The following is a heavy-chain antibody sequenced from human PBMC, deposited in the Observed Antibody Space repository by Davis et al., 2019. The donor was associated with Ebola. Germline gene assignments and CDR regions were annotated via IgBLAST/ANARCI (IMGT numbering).Heavy chain of an antibody. CDR3: ARDQGRITYYFDY. CDR1: GFTFSSYG. Sequence: GGPLRLSCAASGFTFSSYGMHWVRQAPGKGLEWVAVISYDGSNKYYADSVKGRFTISRDNSKNTLYLQMNSLRAEDTAVYYCARDQGRITYYFDYWGQGTLVTVSS. CDR2: ISYDGSNK. V-gene: IGHV3-30*03. J-gene: IGHJ4*02.